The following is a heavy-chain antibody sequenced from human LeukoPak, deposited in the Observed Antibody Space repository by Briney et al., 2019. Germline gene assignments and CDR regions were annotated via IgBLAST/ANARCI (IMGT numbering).Heavy chain of an antibody. J-gene: IGHJ4*02. CDR1: GFTFSSYA. CDR3: AKFRTVTTFYFDY. D-gene: IGHD4-17*01. V-gene: IGHV3-23*01. Sequence: PGGSLRLSCAASGFTFSSYAMSWVRQAPGKGLEWVSAISGSGGSTYYADSVKGRFTISRDNSKSTLYLQMNSLRAEDTAVYYCAKFRTVTTFYFDYWGQGTLVTVSS. CDR2: ISGSGGST.